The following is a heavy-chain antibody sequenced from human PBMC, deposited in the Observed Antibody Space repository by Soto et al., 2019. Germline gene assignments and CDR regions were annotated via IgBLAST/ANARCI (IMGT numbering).Heavy chain of an antibody. CDR3: ARVGPWVPYYYDSSPYTFENWFDP. V-gene: IGHV4-38-2*01. J-gene: IGHJ5*02. CDR2: LYHGGST. Sequence: PSQTMSLPCAVSGYYISSGYYWGWLRQPPGKGLEWIGSLYHGGSTYYNPSLNSRVTLSIDMTNNHVSLILNSVTAADTAVYYCARVGPWVPYYYDSSPYTFENWFDPWGQGTLVTVSS. CDR1: GYYISSGYY. D-gene: IGHD3-22*01.